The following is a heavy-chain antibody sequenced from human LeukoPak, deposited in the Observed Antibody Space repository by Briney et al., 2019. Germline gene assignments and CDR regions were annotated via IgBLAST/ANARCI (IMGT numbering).Heavy chain of an antibody. D-gene: IGHD1-1*01. V-gene: IGHV3-21*01. CDR3: ARDPYNGAYSEGYYYYYMDV. J-gene: IGHJ6*03. Sequence: GGSLRLSCAAPGITFSNYNMNWVRQAPGKDLEWISSITSSSSYTFYADSVKGRFTISRDNAKNSLYLQMNSLRVEDTAIYYCARDPYNGAYSEGYYYYYMDVWGKGTTVTVSS. CDR2: ITSSSSYT. CDR1: GITFSNYN.